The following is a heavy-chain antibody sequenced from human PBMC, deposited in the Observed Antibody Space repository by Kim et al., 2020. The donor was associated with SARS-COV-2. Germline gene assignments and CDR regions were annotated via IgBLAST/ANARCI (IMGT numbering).Heavy chain of an antibody. V-gene: IGHV3-11*05. Sequence: GGSLRLSCAASGFTFSDYYMSWIRQAPGKGLEWVSYISSSSSYTNYADSVKGRFTISRDNDKNSLYLQMNSLRAEDTAVYYCARVGYDYVWGSYRDYYYYYGMDVWCQGTTVTVSS. CDR2: ISSSSSYT. J-gene: IGHJ6*02. D-gene: IGHD3-16*02. CDR3: ARVGYDYVWGSYRDYYYYYGMDV. CDR1: GFTFSDYY.